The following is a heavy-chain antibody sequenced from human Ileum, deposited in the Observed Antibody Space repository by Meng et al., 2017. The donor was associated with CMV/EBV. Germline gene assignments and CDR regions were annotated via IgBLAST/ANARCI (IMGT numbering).Heavy chain of an antibody. CDR3: ARRRDAFDI. Sequence: GGSLRLSCVASGFTFSDYAMAWVRQAPGKGLEWVSSITYSGSGTYYADSVKGWFTISRDNSKNTLYLRMNSLGVEDTAVYFCARRRDAFDIWGQGTTVTVSS. V-gene: IGHV3-23*01. J-gene: IGHJ3*02. CDR2: ITYSGSGT. CDR1: GFTFSDYA.